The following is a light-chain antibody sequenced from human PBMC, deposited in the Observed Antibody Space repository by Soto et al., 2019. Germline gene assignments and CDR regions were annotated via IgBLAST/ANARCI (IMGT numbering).Light chain of an antibody. CDR3: QTWGTGLGV. Sequence: QSVLTQSPSISASPGASVKLTCTLSSGHSSYVIAWHQQQPEKGPRYLMKVRSDGSHNKGDGIPDRFSGSSSGAERYLTICSLQSEDEADYYCQTWGTGLGVFGGGTKLTVL. CDR2: VRSDGSH. J-gene: IGLJ3*02. V-gene: IGLV4-69*01. CDR1: SGHSSYV.